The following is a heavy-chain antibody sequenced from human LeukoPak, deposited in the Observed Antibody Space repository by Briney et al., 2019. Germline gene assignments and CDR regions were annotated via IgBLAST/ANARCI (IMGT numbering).Heavy chain of an antibody. CDR1: GFTSSNYA. CDR3: AKDTGPYSSSDYFDY. CDR2: MSGSGLST. V-gene: IGHV3-23*01. D-gene: IGHD6-6*01. Sequence: PGGSLRLSCAASGFTSSNYAMSWVRQALGKGLEWVSAMSGSGLSTYYADSVKGRFTISRDTSKNMLYLQMNSLRAEDTAVYYCAKDTGPYSSSDYFDYWGQGTLVTVSS. J-gene: IGHJ4*02.